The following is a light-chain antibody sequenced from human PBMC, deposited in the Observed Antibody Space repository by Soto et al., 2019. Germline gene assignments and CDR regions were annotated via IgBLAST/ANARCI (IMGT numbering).Light chain of an antibody. V-gene: IGKV3-15*01. CDR1: QSISTE. CDR2: AAS. J-gene: IGKJ2*01. Sequence: EIEMTQSPATLSVSPGERATLSCRASQSISTELAWYQQKPGQPPRLLIYAASTLHSGVPARFTGSGSGSDFTLTISGLQSEDFAVYYCQQGHSSPLTFGQGTRLEI. CDR3: QQGHSSPLT.